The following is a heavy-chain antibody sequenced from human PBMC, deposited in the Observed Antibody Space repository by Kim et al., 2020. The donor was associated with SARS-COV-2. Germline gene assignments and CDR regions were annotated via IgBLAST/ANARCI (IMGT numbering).Heavy chain of an antibody. V-gene: IGHV4-61*03. J-gene: IGHJ4*02. D-gene: IGHD3-22*01. Sequence: TNYTPALKSRFTISGDRSKNHFSLDLTSVTAADTAVYFCARGDYDGRVDYWGQGTLVTVSS. CDR2: T. CDR3: ARGDYDGRVDY.